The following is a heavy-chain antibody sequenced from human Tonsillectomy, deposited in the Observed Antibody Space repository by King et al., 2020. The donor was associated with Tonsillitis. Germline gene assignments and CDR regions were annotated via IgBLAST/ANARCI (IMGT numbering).Heavy chain of an antibody. CDR2: IYYSGST. Sequence: QLQLQESGPGLVKPSQTLSLTCTVSGGSISSGGYYWSWIRQHPGKGLEWSGYIYYSGSTYFNPSLKSRVTMSVDTTKNQMSLKLSSVTAADTAVYYCARGYCVGDCYSTDFFDYWGQGTLVTVSS. J-gene: IGHJ4*02. D-gene: IGHD2-21*02. V-gene: IGHV4-31*03. CDR1: GGSISSGGYY. CDR3: ARGYCVGDCYSTDFFDY.